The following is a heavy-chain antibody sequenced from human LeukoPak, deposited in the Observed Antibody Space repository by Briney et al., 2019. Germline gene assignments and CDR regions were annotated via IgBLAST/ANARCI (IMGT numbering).Heavy chain of an antibody. V-gene: IGHV3-30-3*02. D-gene: IGHD6-13*01. J-gene: IGHJ6*02. CDR1: GFTFSSYA. CDR2: ISYDGSNK. CDR3: AKMRAAAGLFYYYGMDV. Sequence: GGSLRLSCAASGFTFSSYAMHWVRQAPGKGLEWVAVISYDGSNKYYADSVKGRFTISRDNSKNTLYLQMNSLRADDTAVYYCAKMRAAAGLFYYYGMDVWGQGTTVTVSS.